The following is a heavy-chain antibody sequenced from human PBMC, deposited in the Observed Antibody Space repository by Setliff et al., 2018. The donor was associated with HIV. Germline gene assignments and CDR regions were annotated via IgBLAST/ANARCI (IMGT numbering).Heavy chain of an antibody. CDR3: ARDLVAAFPSNWFDP. D-gene: IGHD2-15*01. Sequence: SGGSLRLSCAASGFTFSSYSMNWVRQAPGKGLEWVSSISSSSSYIYYADSVKGRFTISRDNAKNSLYLQMNSLRAEDTAVYYCARDLVAAFPSNWFDPWGQGTLVTVSS. J-gene: IGHJ5*02. V-gene: IGHV3-21*01. CDR1: GFTFSSYS. CDR2: ISSSSSYI.